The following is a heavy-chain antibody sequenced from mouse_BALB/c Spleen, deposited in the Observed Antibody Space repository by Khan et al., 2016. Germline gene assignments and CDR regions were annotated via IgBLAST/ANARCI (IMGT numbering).Heavy chain of an antibody. CDR2: IWWDDDK. CDR1: GFSLSTSGMG. J-gene: IGHJ3*01. CDR3: ARISGFPKFFFAF. Sequence: QVTLKESGPGILQPSQTLSLTCSFSGFSLSTSGMGVVWIRQPSGQGLEWLAHIWWDDDKRYNPALKSRLTISKDTSSKQIFLKIASLDTADTATYYCARISGFPKFFFAFWGQGTLVTVSA. V-gene: IGHV8-8*01. D-gene: IGHD3-1*01.